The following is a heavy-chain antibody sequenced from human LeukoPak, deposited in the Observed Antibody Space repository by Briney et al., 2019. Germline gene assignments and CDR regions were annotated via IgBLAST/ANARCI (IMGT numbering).Heavy chain of an antibody. J-gene: IGHJ3*02. CDR2: INPSGGST. D-gene: IGHD3-22*01. CDR3: ARAGSITMIHWAFDI. CDR1: LNTPTNYY. Sequence: ASLKLSCKASLNTPTNYYMHSVPQTPGQRLEWMGIINPSGGSTTYAQKFQGRVTMTRDTSASTVYMELSSLRSADTAIYYCARAGSITMIHWAFDIWGQGTVVTVSS. V-gene: IGHV1-46*01.